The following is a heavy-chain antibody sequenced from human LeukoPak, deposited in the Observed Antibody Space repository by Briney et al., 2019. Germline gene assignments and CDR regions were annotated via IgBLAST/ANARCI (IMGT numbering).Heavy chain of an antibody. Sequence: TSETLSLTCALSGYSIGTGYYWGWIRPPPGKGLEWIASIYQIGSAYYNPSLKSRVTISIDTSKNQFSLKLSSVTAADTAVYYCARGYMLYYFDYWGQGTLVTVSS. J-gene: IGHJ4*02. CDR2: IYQIGSA. D-gene: IGHD2-8*01. CDR1: GYSIGTGYY. V-gene: IGHV4-38-2*01. CDR3: ARGYMLYYFDY.